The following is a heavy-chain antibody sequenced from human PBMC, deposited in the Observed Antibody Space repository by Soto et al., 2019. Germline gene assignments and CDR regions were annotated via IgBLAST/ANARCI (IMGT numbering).Heavy chain of an antibody. CDR1: GGSISSGGYY. V-gene: IGHV4-31*03. J-gene: IGHJ3*02. Sequence: QVQLQESGPGLVKPSQTLSLTCTVSGGSISSGGYYWSWIRQHPGKGLEWIGYIYYSGSTYYNPSLKSRVXXSXDXXKNQFSLKLSSVTAADTAVYYCALSRTLPYDAFDIWGQGTMVTVSS. CDR3: ALSRTLPYDAFDI. CDR2: IYYSGST. D-gene: IGHD3-16*01.